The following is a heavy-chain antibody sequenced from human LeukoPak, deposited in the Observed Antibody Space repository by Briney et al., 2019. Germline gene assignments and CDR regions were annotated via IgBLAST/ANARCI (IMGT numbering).Heavy chain of an antibody. CDR3: AKGGCCSSTSCYIDY. D-gene: IGHD2-2*02. V-gene: IGHV3-9*03. CDR2: ISWNSGSI. Sequence: GGSLRLSCAASGFTFDDYAMHWVRQAPGKGLEWVSGISWNSGSIGYADSVKGRFTISRDNAKNSLYLQMNSLRAEDMALYYCAKGGCCSSTSCYIDYWGQGTLVTVSS. CDR1: GFTFDDYA. J-gene: IGHJ4*02.